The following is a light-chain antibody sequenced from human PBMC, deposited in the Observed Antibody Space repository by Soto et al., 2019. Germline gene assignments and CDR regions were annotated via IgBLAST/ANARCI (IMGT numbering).Light chain of an antibody. CDR1: SSDVGGYNY. CDR3: CSYAGSPRYV. Sequence: QSGLTQPRSVSGSPGQSVTISCTGTSSDVGGYNYVSWYQQHPGKAPKVMIYDVSERPSGVPDRFSGSKSGNTASLTISGLQAEDEADYYCCSYAGSPRYVFGTGTKLTVL. J-gene: IGLJ1*01. CDR2: DVS. V-gene: IGLV2-11*01.